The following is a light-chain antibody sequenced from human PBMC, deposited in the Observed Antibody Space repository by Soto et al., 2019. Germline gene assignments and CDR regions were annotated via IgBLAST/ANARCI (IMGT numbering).Light chain of an antibody. CDR1: QSVNSRY. CDR3: QQYVSSPLT. CDR2: GTS. J-gene: IGKJ4*01. Sequence: EIVLTQSPGTLSLSPGERATLSCRASQSVNSRYLAWYQQKPGQAPNLLIYGTSSRATGIPDRFSGSGSGTDFTLTISRLEPEDFAVYYCQQYVSSPLTFCGGTKVEIK. V-gene: IGKV3-20*01.